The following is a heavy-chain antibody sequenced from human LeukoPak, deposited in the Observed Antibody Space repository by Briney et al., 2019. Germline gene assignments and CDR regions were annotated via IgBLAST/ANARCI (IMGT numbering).Heavy chain of an antibody. J-gene: IGHJ4*02. D-gene: IGHD1-26*01. CDR1: GFNLSNYS. CDR3: AKDLRGSHDY. Sequence: PGGSLRLSCAASGFNLSNYSMNWVRQAPGKGLEWVSSISGSSRYISYADSVKGRFTISRDNAKDTLYLQMNSLRAEDTAVYYCAKDLRGSHDYWGQGTLVTVSA. V-gene: IGHV3-21*01. CDR2: ISGSSRYI.